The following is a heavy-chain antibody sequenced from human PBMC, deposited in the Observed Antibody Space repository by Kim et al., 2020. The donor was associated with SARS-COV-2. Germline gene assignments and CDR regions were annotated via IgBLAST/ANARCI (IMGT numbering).Heavy chain of an antibody. V-gene: IGHV3-9*01. CDR3: AKDVRHQMDPRWVQLGYFAS. CDR2: VSWNSGII. Sequence: GGSLRLSCAASGFTFGDYAMHWVRQGPGKGLEWVSGVSWNSGIIDYADSVRGRFTISRDNAKNSLYLQMNSLTTEDTALYYCAKDVRHQMDPRWVQLGYFASWGQGTMVTVSS. CDR1: GFTFGDYA. J-gene: IGHJ5*01. D-gene: IGHD1-1*01.